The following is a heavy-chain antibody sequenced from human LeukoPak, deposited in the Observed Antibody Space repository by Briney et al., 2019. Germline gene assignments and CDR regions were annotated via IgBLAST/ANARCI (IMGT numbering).Heavy chain of an antibody. D-gene: IGHD2-15*01. CDR3: TRDPFYCSGGSCDRSSDY. J-gene: IGHJ4*02. CDR1: GFTFGDYA. V-gene: IGHV3-49*03. Sequence: GGSLRLSCTASGFTFGDYAMSWFRQAPGKGLEWVGFIRSKAYGGTTEYAASVKGRFTISRDDSKSIAYLQMNSLKTEDTAVYYCTRDPFYCSGGSCDRSSDYWGQGTLVSVST. CDR2: IRSKAYGGTT.